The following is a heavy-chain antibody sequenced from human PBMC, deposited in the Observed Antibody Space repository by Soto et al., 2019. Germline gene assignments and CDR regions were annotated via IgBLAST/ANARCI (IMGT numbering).Heavy chain of an antibody. Sequence: EMQLLESGGGLVQPGGSLRLSCAASGFTFSNYVMSWVRQAPGKGLEWVSTIIPSGDSTYYADFVKGRFTISRDNSKXXXXXXXXXXXXXXXXXXXXXXXXXXXVAFDIWGQGTMVTVSS. J-gene: IGHJ3*02. CDR3: XXXXXXXVAFDI. CDR2: IIPSGDST. CDR1: GFTFSNYV. V-gene: IGHV3-23*01.